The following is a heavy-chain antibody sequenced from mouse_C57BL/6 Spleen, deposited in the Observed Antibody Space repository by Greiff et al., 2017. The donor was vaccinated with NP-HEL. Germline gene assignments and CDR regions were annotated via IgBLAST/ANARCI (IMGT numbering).Heavy chain of an antibody. CDR3: ARLITTAVEGAY. D-gene: IGHD1-1*01. CDR1: GYTFTSYW. CDR2: IDPSDSYT. V-gene: IGHV1-50*01. J-gene: IGHJ3*01. Sequence: QVQLQQPGAELVKPGASVKLSCKASGYTFTSYWMQWVKQRPGQGLEWIGEIDPSDSYTNYNQKFKGKATLTVDTSSSTAYMQLSSLTSEDSAVYYCARLITTAVEGAYWGQGTLVTVSA.